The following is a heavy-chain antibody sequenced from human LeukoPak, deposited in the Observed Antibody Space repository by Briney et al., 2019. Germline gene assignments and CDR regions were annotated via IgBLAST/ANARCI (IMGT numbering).Heavy chain of an antibody. V-gene: IGHV3-73*01. CDR1: GFTFSGSA. CDR3: TRQGPGPYNLNDDGNDY. J-gene: IGHJ4*02. D-gene: IGHD1-20*01. CDR2: IRSKANSYAT. Sequence: GGSLRLSCAASGFTFSGSAMHWVRQASGKGLEWVGRIRSKANSYATGYAESVKGRFTISRDDSKNMAYLQMNSLKTEDTAVYYCTRQGPGPYNLNDDGNDYWGQGTLVTVSS.